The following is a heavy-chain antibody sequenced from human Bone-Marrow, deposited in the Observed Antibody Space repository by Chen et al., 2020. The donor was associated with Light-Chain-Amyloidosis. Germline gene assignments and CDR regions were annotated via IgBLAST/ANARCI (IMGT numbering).Heavy chain of an antibody. CDR1: GVSIYGYY. D-gene: IGHD2-2*02. J-gene: IGHJ5*02. CDR2: INHGGST. Sequence: QVQLQESGPGLVKPSETLFLTCSVSGVSIYGYYWSWIRRPPGSGLEWIGFINHGGSTTYNPSVGSRVTVSVDTSTNQFSLKLSSVTAADTAFYYCARSGRYCSSDTCYTWFDPWGPGILVTVSS. CDR3: ARSGRYCSSDTCYTWFDP. V-gene: IGHV4-4*09.